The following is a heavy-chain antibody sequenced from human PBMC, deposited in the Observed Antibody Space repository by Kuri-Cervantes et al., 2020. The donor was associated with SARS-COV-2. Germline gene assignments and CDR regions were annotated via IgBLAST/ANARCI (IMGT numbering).Heavy chain of an antibody. V-gene: IGHV3-15*01. CDR2: IKSKTDGGTT. CDR3: TKDDFWSGYSDY. J-gene: IGHJ4*02. CDR1: GLTFSNAW. Sequence: LSLTCAASGLTFSNAWMSWVRQAPGKGLEWVGRIKSKTDGGTTDYAAPVKGRFTISRDDSKNTLYLQMNSLKTEDTAVYYCTKDDFWSGYSDYWGQGTLVTVSS. D-gene: IGHD3-3*01.